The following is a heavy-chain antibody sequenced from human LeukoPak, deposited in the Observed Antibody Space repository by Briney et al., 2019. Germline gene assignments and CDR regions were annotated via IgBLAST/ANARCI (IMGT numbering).Heavy chain of an antibody. J-gene: IGHJ6*02. D-gene: IGHD2-2*01. Sequence: SETLSLTCAVYGGSFSGYYWTWIRQPPGKGLEWIGEINHSGSTNYNPSLKSRVTISVDTSKNQFSLKLSSVTAADTAVYYCARGNEYCNSTSCYLRNPYYYYGMDVWGQGTTVTVSS. CDR3: ARGNEYCNSTSCYLRNPYYYYGMDV. CDR1: GGSFSGYY. CDR2: INHSGST. V-gene: IGHV4-34*01.